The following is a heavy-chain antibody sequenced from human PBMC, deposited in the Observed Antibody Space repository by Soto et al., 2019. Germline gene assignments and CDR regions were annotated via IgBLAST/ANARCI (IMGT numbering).Heavy chain of an antibody. CDR3: AMVVVAATSYYYYGMDV. CDR2: IIPIFGTA. CDR1: GGTFSSYA. Sequence: QVQLVQSGAEVKKPGSSVKVSCKASGGTFSSYAISWVRQAPGQGLEWMGGIIPIFGTANYAQKFQGRVTITADESTSTAYMELSSLRCEDAAVYYCAMVVVAATSYYYYGMDVWGQGTTVTVSS. J-gene: IGHJ6*02. D-gene: IGHD2-15*01. V-gene: IGHV1-69*01.